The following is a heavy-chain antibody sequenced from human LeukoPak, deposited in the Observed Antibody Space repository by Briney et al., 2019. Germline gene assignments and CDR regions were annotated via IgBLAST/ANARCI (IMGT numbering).Heavy chain of an antibody. D-gene: IGHD2-15*01. CDR3: ASCAGSCYSPFDY. Sequence: ASVKVSCKASGYTFTGYYMHWVRQAPGQGLEWMGIINPSGGSTSYAQKFQGRVTMTRDTSTSTVYMELSSLRSEDTAVYYCASCAGSCYSPFDYWGQGTLVTVSS. CDR1: GYTFTGYY. J-gene: IGHJ4*02. CDR2: INPSGGST. V-gene: IGHV1-46*01.